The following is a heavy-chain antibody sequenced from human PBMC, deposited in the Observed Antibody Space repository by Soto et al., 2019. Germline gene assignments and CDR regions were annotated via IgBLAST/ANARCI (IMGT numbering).Heavy chain of an antibody. D-gene: IGHD5-18*01. CDR1: GFTFSSYA. Sequence: GGSLRLSCAASGFTFSSYAMSWVRQAPGKGLEWVSAISGSGGSTYYADSVKGRFTISRDNSKNTLYLQMNSLRAEDTAVYYCAKDKLDTAMVSLDYYYYGMDVWGQGTTVTVSS. V-gene: IGHV3-23*01. CDR3: AKDKLDTAMVSLDYYYYGMDV. CDR2: ISGSGGST. J-gene: IGHJ6*02.